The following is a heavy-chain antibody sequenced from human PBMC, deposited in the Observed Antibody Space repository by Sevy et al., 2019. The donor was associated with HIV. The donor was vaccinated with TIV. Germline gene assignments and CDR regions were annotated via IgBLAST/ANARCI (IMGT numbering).Heavy chain of an antibody. CDR1: GFTVGSNY. CDR2: IYSGVTT. J-gene: IGHJ3*02. CDR3: GRVSVYYYDSSGYYTTGNAFDI. Sequence: GGSLRLSCAASGFTVGSNYMSWVRQAPGKGLEWVSIIYSGVTTSYADSVKGRFTISRDNSKNTLYLQMNSLRAEDTAVYYWGRVSVYYYDSSGYYTTGNAFDIWGQGTMVTVSS. V-gene: IGHV3-53*01. D-gene: IGHD3-22*01.